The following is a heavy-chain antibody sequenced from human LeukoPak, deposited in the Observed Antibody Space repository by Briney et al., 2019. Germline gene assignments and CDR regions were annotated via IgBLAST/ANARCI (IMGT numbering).Heavy chain of an antibody. D-gene: IGHD3-10*01. CDR1: GFTFSDYY. V-gene: IGHV3-11*03. J-gene: IGHJ4*02. CDR3: ARFAGSGSYVDY. CDR2: ISSSSSYT. Sequence: GGSLRLSCAASGFTFSDYYMSWIRQAPGKGLEWVSYISSSSSYTNYADSVKGRFTISRDNAKNSLYLQMNSLRVEDTAVYYCARFAGSGSYVDYWGQGTLVTVSS.